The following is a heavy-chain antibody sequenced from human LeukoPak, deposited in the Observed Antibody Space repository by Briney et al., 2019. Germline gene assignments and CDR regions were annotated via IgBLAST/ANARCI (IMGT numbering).Heavy chain of an antibody. Sequence: GGSLRLSCAASGFTFSSYAMHWVRQAPGKGLEWVAVISYDGSSKYYADSVKGRFTISRDNSKNTLYLQMNSLRAEDAAVYYCARPVAPAAMSPYYGMDVWGQGTTVTVSS. V-gene: IGHV3-30*14. CDR2: ISYDGSSK. CDR3: ARPVAPAAMSPYYGMDV. D-gene: IGHD2-2*01. CDR1: GFTFSSYA. J-gene: IGHJ6*02.